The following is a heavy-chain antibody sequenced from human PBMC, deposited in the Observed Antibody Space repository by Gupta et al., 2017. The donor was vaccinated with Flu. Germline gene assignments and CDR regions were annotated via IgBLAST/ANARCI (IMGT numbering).Heavy chain of an antibody. Sequence: SGYYWGWIRQPPGKGLEWIGEINDSGRTIYNPSLKSRVIISVDTSRNQFSLKMTSVTAADTAVYYCARGREVGLADGDFDIWGQGTMVTVSS. CDR3: ARGREVGLADGDFDI. CDR1: SGYY. J-gene: IGHJ3*02. CDR2: INDSGRT. D-gene: IGHD1-26*01. V-gene: IGHV4-34*01.